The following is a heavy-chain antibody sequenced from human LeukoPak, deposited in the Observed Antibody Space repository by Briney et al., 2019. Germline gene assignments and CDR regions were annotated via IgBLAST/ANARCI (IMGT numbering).Heavy chain of an antibody. D-gene: IGHD1-1*01. Sequence: PSETLSLTCSVSGYSIPVGYYWGWIRHSPGKGLEWLACINLERHIYYSPSLRTRLTMSLDTSKNQFSLQMASMTAADTAVYYCVRQLAIKGEWAFDVWGRGTLVTASS. CDR2: INLERHI. CDR3: VRQLAIKGEWAFDV. V-gene: IGHV4-38-2*02. J-gene: IGHJ3*01. CDR1: GYSIPVGYY.